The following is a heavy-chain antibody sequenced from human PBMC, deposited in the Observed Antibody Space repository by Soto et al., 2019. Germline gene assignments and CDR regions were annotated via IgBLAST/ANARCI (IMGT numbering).Heavy chain of an antibody. J-gene: IGHJ4*02. CDR1: GASVSSTYW. CDR2: INHRGSA. Sequence: SETLSLTCAVSGASVSSTYWWSWVRQPPGKGPEWIGEINHRGSANYNPSLKSRVTISVDTSKNQFSLKLSSVTAADTAVYYCATGIAAEYYYDGSGYYSDDYWGQGTLVTVSS. CDR3: ATGIAAEYYYDGSGYYSDDY. V-gene: IGHV4-4*02. D-gene: IGHD3-22*01.